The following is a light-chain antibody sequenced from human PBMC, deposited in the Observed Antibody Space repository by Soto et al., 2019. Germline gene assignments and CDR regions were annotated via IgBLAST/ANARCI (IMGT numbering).Light chain of an antibody. V-gene: IGKV3-15*01. J-gene: IGKJ1*01. Sequence: EIVLTQSPGTLSLSPGERATLSCRASQSVSSSYLAWYQQKPGQAPRLLIYGASSRATGIPARFSGSGSGTEFTLTISSLQSEDFAVYYCQQYNNWPRTFGQGTKVESK. CDR1: QSVSSSY. CDR3: QQYNNWPRT. CDR2: GAS.